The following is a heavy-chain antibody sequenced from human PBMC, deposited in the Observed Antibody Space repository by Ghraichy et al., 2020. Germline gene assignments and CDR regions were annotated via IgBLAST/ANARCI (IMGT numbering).Heavy chain of an antibody. Sequence: PLKVSCAASGFTFNTYDMQWVRQATGTGLEWVSSIGTAGDTHYVDSVKGRFTISREDAKDTLYLQMNSLRAGDTAVYYCARSGQSYFDGLDVWGQGTTVTVSS. D-gene: IGHD1-14*01. CDR2: IGTAGDT. V-gene: IGHV3-13*01. J-gene: IGHJ6*02. CDR1: GFTFNTYD. CDR3: ARSGQSYFDGLDV.